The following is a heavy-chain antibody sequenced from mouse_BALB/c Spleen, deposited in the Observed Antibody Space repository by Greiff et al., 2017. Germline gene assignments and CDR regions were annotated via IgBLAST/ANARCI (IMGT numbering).Heavy chain of an antibody. CDR2: INPGSGGT. J-gene: IGHJ4*01. Sequence: QVQLQQSGAELVRPGTSVKVSCKASGYAFTNYLIEWVKQRPGQGLEWIGVINPGSGGTNYNEKFKGKATLTADKSSSTAYMQLSSLTSEDSAVYFCARHEENGPYYYAMDYWGQGTSVTVSS. V-gene: IGHV1-54*01. CDR1: GYAFTNYL. CDR3: ARHEENGPYYYAMDY.